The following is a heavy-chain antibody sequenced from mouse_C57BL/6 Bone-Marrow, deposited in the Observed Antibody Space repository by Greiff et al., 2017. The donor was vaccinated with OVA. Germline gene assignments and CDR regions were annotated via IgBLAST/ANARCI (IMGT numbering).Heavy chain of an antibody. D-gene: IGHD1-1*01. CDR1: GFNIKDDY. Sequence: EVQLQQSGAELVRPGASVKLSCTASGFNIKDDYMHWVKQRPVQGLEWIGWIDPENGDTEYASKFQGKATITADTSSNTAYLQLSSLTSEDTAVYYCTSPITTVVRGVSMDYWGQGTSVTVSS. CDR3: TSPITTVVRGVSMDY. J-gene: IGHJ4*01. CDR2: IDPENGDT. V-gene: IGHV14-4*01.